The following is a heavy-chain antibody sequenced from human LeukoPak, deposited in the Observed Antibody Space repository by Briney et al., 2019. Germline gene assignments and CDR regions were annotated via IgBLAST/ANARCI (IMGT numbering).Heavy chain of an antibody. J-gene: IGHJ5*02. Sequence: SETLSLTCTVSDGSINNYYWTWIRQPPGKGLEWIGCIHYSGSTNYNPSLKSRVTISIGTSKKDFSLKLTSVTAADTAMYYCARDPLGDNWFDPWGQGTLVTVSS. CDR1: DGSINNYY. CDR2: IHYSGST. V-gene: IGHV4-4*08. CDR3: ARDPLGDNWFDP.